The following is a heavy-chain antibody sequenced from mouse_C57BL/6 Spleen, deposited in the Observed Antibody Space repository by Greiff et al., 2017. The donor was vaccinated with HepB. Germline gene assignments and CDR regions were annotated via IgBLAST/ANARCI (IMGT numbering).Heavy chain of an antibody. Sequence: QVQLKESGAELVRPGTSVKVSCKASGYAFTNYLIEWVKQRPGQGLEWIGVINPGSGGTNYNEKFKGKATLTADKSSSTAYMQLSSLTSEDSAVYFCARRDYDGSSHDCWGQGTTLTVSS. CDR1: GYAFTNYL. D-gene: IGHD1-1*01. CDR2: INPGSGGT. CDR3: ARRDYDGSSHDC. V-gene: IGHV1-54*01. J-gene: IGHJ2*01.